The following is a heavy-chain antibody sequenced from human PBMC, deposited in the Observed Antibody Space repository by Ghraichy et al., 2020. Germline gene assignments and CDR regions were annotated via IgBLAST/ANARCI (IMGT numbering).Heavy chain of an antibody. D-gene: IGHD2-15*01. CDR1: GFTFSSYA. CDR2: ISGSGGST. J-gene: IGHJ4*02. CDR3: AKPGFDCSGGSCYSVEY. V-gene: IGHV3-23*01. Sequence: GGSLRLSCAASGFTFSSYAMSWVRQAPGKGLEWVSAISGSGGSTYYADSVKGRFTISRDNSKNTLYLQMYSLRAEDTAVYYCAKPGFDCSGGSCYSVEYWGQGTLVTVSS.